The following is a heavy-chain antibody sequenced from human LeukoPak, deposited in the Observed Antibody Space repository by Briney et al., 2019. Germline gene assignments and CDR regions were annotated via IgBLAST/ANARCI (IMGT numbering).Heavy chain of an antibody. CDR3: ASPVKYYDTWSGYPPFDY. Sequence: ASVKVSCKAPGHTFITYDINWVRQASGQGLEWLGWLNPNSGKTAFAQKFQGRVSLTSDTSMSTAYMELSSLRSEDTAIYYCASPVKYYDTWSGYPPFDYWGQGTLVTVSS. V-gene: IGHV1-8*01. D-gene: IGHD3-3*01. CDR1: GHTFITYD. CDR2: LNPNSGKT. J-gene: IGHJ4*02.